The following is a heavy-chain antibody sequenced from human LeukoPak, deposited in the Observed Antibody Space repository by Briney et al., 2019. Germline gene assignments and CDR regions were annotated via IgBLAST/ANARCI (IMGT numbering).Heavy chain of an antibody. J-gene: IGHJ5*02. Sequence: VASVKVSCKASGYTFTSYDINWVRQATGQGLEWMGWMNPNSGNTGYAQKFQGRVTMTRNTSISTAYMELSSLRSEDTAVYYCARNPRVFWSGYHRSWFDPWGQGTLVTVSS. CDR3: ARNPRVFWSGYHRSWFDP. CDR2: MNPNSGNT. V-gene: IGHV1-8*01. CDR1: GYTFTSYD. D-gene: IGHD3-3*01.